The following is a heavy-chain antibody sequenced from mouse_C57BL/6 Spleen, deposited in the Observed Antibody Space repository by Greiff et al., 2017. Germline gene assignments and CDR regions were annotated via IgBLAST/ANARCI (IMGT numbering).Heavy chain of an antibody. D-gene: IGHD1-1*01. CDR2: IYPGDGDT. J-gene: IGHJ1*03. CDR3: APYYYGSSYWYFDV. CDR1: GYAFSSSW. Sequence: QVQLQQPGPELVKPGASVKISCKASGYAFSSSWMNWVKQRPGKGLEWIGRIYPGDGDTNYNGKFKGKATLTADKSPITAYMQLSSLTSEDSAVYLCAPYYYGSSYWYFDVWGTGTTVTVSS. V-gene: IGHV1-82*01.